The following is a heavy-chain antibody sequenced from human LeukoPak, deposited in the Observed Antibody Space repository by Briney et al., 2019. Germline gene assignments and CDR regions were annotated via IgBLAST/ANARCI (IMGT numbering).Heavy chain of an antibody. Sequence: GGSLRLSCAASGFTFSSYDMHWVRQTTGKGLEWVSSIGTAGDTYYPGSVKGRFTISRDNAKRSLYLQMNSLRTEDTAFYYCAKDKPLFGGGLEGNYFDSWGQGTLVTVSS. CDR1: GFTFSSYD. V-gene: IGHV3-13*01. J-gene: IGHJ4*02. CDR3: AKDKPLFGGGLEGNYFDS. CDR2: IGTAGDT. D-gene: IGHD3-16*01.